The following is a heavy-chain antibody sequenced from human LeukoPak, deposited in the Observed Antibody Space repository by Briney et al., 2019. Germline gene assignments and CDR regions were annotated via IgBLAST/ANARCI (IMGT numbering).Heavy chain of an antibody. CDR3: ARETPVLSGGDAFDI. J-gene: IGHJ3*02. Sequence: GGSLRLSCAASGFTVSSKYMSWLRQAPGKGLEWVSVIYSGGSTYYADSVKGRFTISRDNSKNTLYLQMNSLRAEDTAVYYCARETPVLSGGDAFDIWGQGTMVTVSS. CDR2: IYSGGST. D-gene: IGHD2-15*01. CDR1: GFTVSSKY. V-gene: IGHV3-53*01.